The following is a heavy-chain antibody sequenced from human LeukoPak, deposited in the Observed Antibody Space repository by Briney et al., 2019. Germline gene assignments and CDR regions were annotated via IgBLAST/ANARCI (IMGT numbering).Heavy chain of an antibody. CDR3: ARDGEYSYGYFDY. CDR2: ISYDGSNK. V-gene: IGHV3-30-3*01. CDR1: GFTFSSYA. D-gene: IGHD5-18*01. J-gene: IGHJ4*02. Sequence: GGSLRLSCAASGFTFSSYAMHWVRQAPGKGLEWVAVISYDGSNKYYADSVKGRFTISRDNSKNTLYLQMNSLRAEDTAVYYCARDGEYSYGYFDYWGQGTLVTVSS.